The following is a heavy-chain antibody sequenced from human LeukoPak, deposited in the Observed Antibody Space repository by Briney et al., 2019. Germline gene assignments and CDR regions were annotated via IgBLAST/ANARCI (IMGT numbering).Heavy chain of an antibody. V-gene: IGHV3-30*03. CDR2: ISYDGSDK. CDR1: GFTFSSYG. D-gene: IGHD3-16*02. CDR3: ARDRAVRYFDY. J-gene: IGHJ4*02. Sequence: GGSLRLSCAASGFTFSSYGLHWVRQAPGKGLEWVAVISYDGSDKFYADSVKGRFAVSRDNSKNTLYLEMNSLRAEDTAVYYCARDRAVRYFDYWGQGTLVTVSS.